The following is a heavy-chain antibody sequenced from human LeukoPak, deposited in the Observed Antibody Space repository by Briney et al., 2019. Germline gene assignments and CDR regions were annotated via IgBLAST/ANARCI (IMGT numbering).Heavy chain of an antibody. D-gene: IGHD6-6*01. V-gene: IGHV3-21*01. CDR3: ARDLFRRSIAARNFNYMDV. Sequence: PGGSLRLSCAASGFTFSSYSINWVRQAPGKGLDWVSCISSSSSFIYYADSVKGRFTISRDNAKNSLYLQMNSLTAEDTAVYYCARDLFRRSIAARNFNYMDVWGKGTTVTVSS. CDR2: ISSSSSFI. J-gene: IGHJ6*03. CDR1: GFTFSSYS.